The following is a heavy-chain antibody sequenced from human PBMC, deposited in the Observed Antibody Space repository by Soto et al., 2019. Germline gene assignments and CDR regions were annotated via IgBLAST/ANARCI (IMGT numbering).Heavy chain of an antibody. CDR3: ARVSGIYYYGMDV. J-gene: IGHJ6*02. D-gene: IGHD3-10*01. CDR1: VGPFRGYY. CDR2: INHSGST. V-gene: IGHV4-34*01. Sequence: SETLSLTCAVYVGPFRGYYWSWIRQPPGKGLEWIGEINHSGSTNYNPSLKSRVTISVDTSKNQFSLKLSSVTAADTAVYYCARVSGIYYYGMDVWGQGTTVS.